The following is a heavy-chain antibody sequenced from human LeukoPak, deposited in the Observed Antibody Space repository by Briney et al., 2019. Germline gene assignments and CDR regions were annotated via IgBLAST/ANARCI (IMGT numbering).Heavy chain of an antibody. J-gene: IGHJ4*02. V-gene: IGHV3-21*01. D-gene: IGHD2-2*01. CDR2: ISTSSAYI. CDR1: GITFSSYS. Sequence: GGSLRLSCEASGITFSSYSMNWVRQAPGKGLEWVSSISTSSAYIYYADSVRGRFTISRDNAKNSLYLQMNSLRAEDTAVYYCASQGSTSPYYWGQGTLVTVSS. CDR3: ASQGSTSPYY.